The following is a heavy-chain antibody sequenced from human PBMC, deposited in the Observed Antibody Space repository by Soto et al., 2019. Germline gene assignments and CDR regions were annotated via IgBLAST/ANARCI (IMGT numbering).Heavy chain of an antibody. Sequence: QVQLQQWGAGLLKPSETLSLTCAVYGKSLSGYYWSWIRQPPGKALECIGEITHSGNTNYNPSLKSRVTISVVTSKNPLFLNLSSVTAADTAMYYCARHHVRGRTIAGAAEFWGQGTLVTVSS. V-gene: IGHV4-34*01. J-gene: IGHJ4*02. D-gene: IGHD1-26*01. CDR3: ARHHVRGRTIAGAAEF. CDR2: ITHSGNT. CDR1: GKSLSGYY.